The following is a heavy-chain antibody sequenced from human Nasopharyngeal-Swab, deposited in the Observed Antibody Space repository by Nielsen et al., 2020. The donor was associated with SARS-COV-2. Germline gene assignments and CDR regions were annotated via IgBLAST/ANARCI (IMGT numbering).Heavy chain of an antibody. D-gene: IGHD3-10*01. CDR1: GYSFSNYW. J-gene: IGHJ3*02. V-gene: IGHV5-10-1*01. CDR2: VDPSDSYT. CDR3: ARQYQNYFGSGDYHGAFDI. Sequence: AESLKISCAGSGYSFSNYWISWLRQVPGKVLEWMGKVDPSDSYTDYSPSLRGHVTISVDRSISTAYLQWSSLKASDTAMYYCARQYQNYFGSGDYHGAFDIWGQGTMVTVSS.